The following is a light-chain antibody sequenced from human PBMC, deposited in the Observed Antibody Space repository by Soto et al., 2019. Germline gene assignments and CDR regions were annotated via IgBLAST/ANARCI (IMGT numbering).Light chain of an antibody. J-gene: IGKJ2*02. V-gene: IGKV1-6*01. CDR1: QGYRSV. Sequence: AIQVTQSPSSLSASVGDRVTITCRATQGYRSVLCWYQQKPGKAPKLLIYAASDLQAEVPSRFSGSGSGTDFTLTISSLQAEDFATYYCLQDHDYQWTFGQGTKLEIK. CDR3: LQDHDYQWT. CDR2: AAS.